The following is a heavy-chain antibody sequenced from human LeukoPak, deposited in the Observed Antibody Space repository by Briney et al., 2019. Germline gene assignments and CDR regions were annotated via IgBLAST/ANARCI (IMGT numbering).Heavy chain of an antibody. J-gene: IGHJ4*02. V-gene: IGHV1-69*05. Sequence: SVKVSCKASGGTFSSYAISWVRQAPGQGPEWMGRIIPIFGTANYAQKFQGRVTITTDESTSTAYMELSSLRSEDTAVYYCARDHYYDSSGLLKIWGQGTLVTVSS. CDR2: IIPIFGTA. CDR3: ARDHYYDSSGLLKI. CDR1: GGTFSSYA. D-gene: IGHD3-22*01.